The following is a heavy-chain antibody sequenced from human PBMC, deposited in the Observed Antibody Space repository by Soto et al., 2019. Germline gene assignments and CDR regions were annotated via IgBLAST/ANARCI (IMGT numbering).Heavy chain of an antibody. V-gene: IGHV3-23*01. J-gene: IGHJ4*02. CDR2: ITGSGGST. CDR1: GFMFGSYA. Sequence: EVQLLESGGNLVQPGGSLRLSCAASGFMFGSYAMNWVRQAPGRGLEWVSCITGSGGSTYYADSVKGRFTISRDTSRNTVYLQMNSLRADDTAVYYCAKCSGGPCFASAFDFWGQGSLFTFSS. D-gene: IGHD2-15*01. CDR3: AKCSGGPCFASAFDF.